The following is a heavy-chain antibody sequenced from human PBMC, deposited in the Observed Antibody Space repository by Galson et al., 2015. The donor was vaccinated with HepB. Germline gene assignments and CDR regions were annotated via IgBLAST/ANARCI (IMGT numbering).Heavy chain of an antibody. CDR1: GFTFSPFF. V-gene: IGHV3-23*01. J-gene: IGHJ3*01. Sequence: SLRVSCKASGFTFSPFFMRWVRPAPGKGLAWVSAILRDGSTSYTDSVRGRFTISRDDSKNTVYLQMDSLTAEDAAVYHCARRVEGAFDVWGQGTMVTVSS. CDR3: ARRVEGAFDV. CDR2: ILRDGST.